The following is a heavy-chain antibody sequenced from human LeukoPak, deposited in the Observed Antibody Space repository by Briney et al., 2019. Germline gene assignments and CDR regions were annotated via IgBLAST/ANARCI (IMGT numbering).Heavy chain of an antibody. D-gene: IGHD3-3*01. CDR2: IFYNGRT. Sequence: SETLSLTCTVSGRSIDNYYWGWIRRSPGKGLEYIPYIFYNGRTNYNLSLKSRVTISVDTSKNQFSLKLNYVTAADTAVYYCARHDFWSGFDYWGQGALVTVSS. CDR3: ARHDFWSGFDY. J-gene: IGHJ4*02. V-gene: IGHV4-59*08. CDR1: GRSIDNYY.